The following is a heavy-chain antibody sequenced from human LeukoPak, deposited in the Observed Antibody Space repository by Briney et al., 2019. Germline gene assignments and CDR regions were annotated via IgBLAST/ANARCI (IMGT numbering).Heavy chain of an antibody. CDR1: GFSFSDYY. V-gene: IGHV3-11*01. CDR2: ISGSGSDL. CDR3: ARSIGYYYTMDV. D-gene: IGHD3-22*01. J-gene: IGHJ6*02. Sequence: GGSLRLPCVACGFSFSDYYMSWIRQAPGRGLEWISYISGSGSDLYYADSVKGRFTISRDNANNSLYLQMNSLRAEDTAVYYCARSIGYYYTMDVWGQGTTVTVSS.